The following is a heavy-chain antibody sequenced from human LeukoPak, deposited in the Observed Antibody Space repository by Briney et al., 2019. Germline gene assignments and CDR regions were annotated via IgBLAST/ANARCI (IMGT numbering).Heavy chain of an antibody. Sequence: GGSLRLSCAASGVTVSNNFMSWVRQAPGKGLEWVSVIYSGGSTYYADSVKGRFTISRDNSKNTLYLQMNSLRAEDTAVYYCARPPKYSVGRGYFDYWGQGTLVTVSS. V-gene: IGHV3-66*04. CDR1: GVTVSNNF. J-gene: IGHJ4*02. CDR3: ARPPKYSVGRGYFDY. CDR2: IYSGGST. D-gene: IGHD5/OR15-5a*01.